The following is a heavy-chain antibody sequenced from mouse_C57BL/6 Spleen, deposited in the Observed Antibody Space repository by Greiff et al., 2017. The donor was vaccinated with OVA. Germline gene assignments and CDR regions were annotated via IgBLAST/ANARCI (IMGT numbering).Heavy chain of an antibody. Sequence: EVQLVESGGGLVKPGGSLKLSCAASGFTFSSYAMSWVRQTPEQRLEWVATISDGGSYTYYPDNVKGRFTISRDNAKNNLYLQMSHLKSEDTAMYYCARDYGSTFAYWGQGTLVTVSA. CDR3: ARDYGSTFAY. J-gene: IGHJ3*01. V-gene: IGHV5-4*01. CDR2: ISDGGSYT. D-gene: IGHD1-1*01. CDR1: GFTFSSYA.